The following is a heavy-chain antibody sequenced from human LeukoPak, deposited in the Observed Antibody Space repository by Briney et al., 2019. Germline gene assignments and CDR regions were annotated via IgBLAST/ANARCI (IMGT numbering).Heavy chain of an antibody. Sequence: SETLSLTCAVYGGSFSGYYWSWIRQPPGKGLEWIGEINHSGSTNYNPSLKSRVTISVDTSKNQFSLKLSSVTAADTAVYHCARGGSSWYQDYWGQGTLVTVSS. D-gene: IGHD6-13*01. V-gene: IGHV4-34*01. CDR1: GGSFSGYY. J-gene: IGHJ4*02. CDR2: INHSGST. CDR3: ARGGSSWYQDY.